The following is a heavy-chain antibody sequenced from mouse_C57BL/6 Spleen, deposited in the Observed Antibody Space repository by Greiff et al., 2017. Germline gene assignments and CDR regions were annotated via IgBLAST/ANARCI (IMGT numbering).Heavy chain of an antibody. CDR1: GYTFTSYW. CDR2: IDPSDSET. V-gene: IGHV1-52*01. Sequence: VQLQQPGAELVRPGSSVKLSCKASGYTFTSYWMHWVKQRPIQGLEWIGNIDPSDSETHYNQKFKDKATLTVDKSSSTAYMQLSSLTSEDSAVYYCARSLYYDYDDRAMDYWGQGTSVTVSS. J-gene: IGHJ4*01. D-gene: IGHD2-4*01. CDR3: ARSLYYDYDDRAMDY.